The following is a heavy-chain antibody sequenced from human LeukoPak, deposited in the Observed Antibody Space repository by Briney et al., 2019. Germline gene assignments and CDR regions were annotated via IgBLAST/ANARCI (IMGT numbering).Heavy chain of an antibody. V-gene: IGHV4-34*01. CDR2: INHSGRT. CDR1: GGSFSGYY. CDR3: AGYYG. J-gene: IGHJ4*02. Sequence: SETLSLTCAVYGGSFSGYYWSWIRQPPGKGLEWIGEINHSGRTNYNPSLTSRVTISVDTSKNQFSLKLSSVTAADTAVYYRAGYYGWGQGTLVTVSS. D-gene: IGHD3-10*01.